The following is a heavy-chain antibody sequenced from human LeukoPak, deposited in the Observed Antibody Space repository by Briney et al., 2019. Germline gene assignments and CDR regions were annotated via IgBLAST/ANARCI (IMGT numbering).Heavy chain of an antibody. J-gene: IGHJ3*02. CDR3: ARARGGNSFYAFDI. V-gene: IGHV3-13*01. CDR2: IGTAGDT. D-gene: IGHD4-23*01. Sequence: PGGSLRLSCAASGFTVSSNYMSWVRQATGKGLEWVSAIGTAGDTYYPGSVKGRFTISRENAKNSLYLQMNSLRAGDTAVYYCARARGGNSFYAFDIWGQGTMVTVSS. CDR1: GFTVSSNY.